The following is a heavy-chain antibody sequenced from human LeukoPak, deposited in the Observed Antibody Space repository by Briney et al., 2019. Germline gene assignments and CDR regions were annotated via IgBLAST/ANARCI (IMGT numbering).Heavy chain of an antibody. J-gene: IGHJ4*02. D-gene: IGHD2-2*01. Sequence: PSETLSLTCTVSGGSISSGDYYWSWIRQPPGKGLEWIGYIYYSGSTYYNPSLKSRVTISVDTSKNQFSLKLSSVTVADTAVYYCARGGDIVVVPAAFDYWGQGTLVTVSS. CDR2: IYYSGST. CDR1: GGSISSGDYY. CDR3: ARGGDIVVVPAAFDY. V-gene: IGHV4-30-4*01.